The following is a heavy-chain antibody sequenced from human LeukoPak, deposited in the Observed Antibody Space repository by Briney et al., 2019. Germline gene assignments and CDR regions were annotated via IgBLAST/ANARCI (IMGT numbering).Heavy chain of an antibody. CDR1: GYTFTSYG. CDR2: ISAYNGNT. V-gene: IGHV1-18*01. J-gene: IGHJ4*02. Sequence: GASVKVSCKASGYTFTSYGISWVRQAPGQGLEWMGWISAYNGNTNYAQKLQGRVTMTTDTSTSTAYTELRSLRSDDTAVYYCARDRPGVAVADFDYWGQGTLVTVSS. CDR3: ARDRPGVAVADFDY. D-gene: IGHD6-19*01.